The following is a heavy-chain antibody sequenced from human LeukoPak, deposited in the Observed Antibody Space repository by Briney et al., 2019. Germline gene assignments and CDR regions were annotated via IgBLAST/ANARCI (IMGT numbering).Heavy chain of an antibody. Sequence: GSLLLSCAASGFTFSSYWMHWVRQAPGKGLVWVSRINSDGSSTSYADSVKGRFTISRDNAKNTLYLQMNSLRAEDTAVYYCARYYYDSSGYTFDIWGQGTMVTVSS. CDR2: INSDGSST. CDR1: GFTFSSYW. J-gene: IGHJ3*02. D-gene: IGHD3-22*01. V-gene: IGHV3-74*01. CDR3: ARYYYDSSGYTFDI.